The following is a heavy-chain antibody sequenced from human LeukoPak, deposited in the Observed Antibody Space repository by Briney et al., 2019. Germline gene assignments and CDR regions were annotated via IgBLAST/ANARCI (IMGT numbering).Heavy chain of an antibody. J-gene: IGHJ6*04. Sequence: GGSLRLSCAASGFTFSSYGMHWVRQAPGMGLEWVSSITSSSTYMSYADSVKGRFTISRDNAKNSLYLQMNSLRAEDTAVYYCARYGSGSYYGLLDVWGKGTTVTISS. CDR3: ARYGSGSYYGLLDV. CDR2: ITSSSTYM. D-gene: IGHD3-10*01. V-gene: IGHV3-21*01. CDR1: GFTFSSYG.